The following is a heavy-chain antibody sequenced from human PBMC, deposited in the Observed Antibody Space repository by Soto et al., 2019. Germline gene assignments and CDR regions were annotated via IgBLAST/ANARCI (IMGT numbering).Heavy chain of an antibody. V-gene: IGHV1-8*01. J-gene: IGHJ4*02. D-gene: IGHD3-3*01. CDR2: MNPNSGNT. CDR3: ARVINYDFWSGYFNPHYYFDY. Sequence: ASVKVSCKPSGYTFSSYTISWVRQAPGQGLEWMGWMNPNSGNTGYAQKFQGRVTMTRNTSISTAYMELSSLRSEDTAVYYCARVINYDFWSGYFNPHYYFDYWGQGTLVTVSS. CDR1: GYTFSSYT.